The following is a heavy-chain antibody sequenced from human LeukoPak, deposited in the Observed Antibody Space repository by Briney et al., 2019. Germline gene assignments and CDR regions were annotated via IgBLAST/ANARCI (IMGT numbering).Heavy chain of an antibody. CDR1: GFTFSSYA. J-gene: IGHJ4*02. CDR2: ISYDGSNK. Sequence: GGSLRLSCAASGFTFSSYAMHWVRQAPGKGLEWVAVISYDGSNKYYADSVKGRFTISGDNSKNTLYLQMNSLRAEDTAVYYCARGHVVRGVTPLDYWGQGTPVTVSS. V-gene: IGHV3-30*04. D-gene: IGHD3-10*01. CDR3: ARGHVVRGVTPLDY.